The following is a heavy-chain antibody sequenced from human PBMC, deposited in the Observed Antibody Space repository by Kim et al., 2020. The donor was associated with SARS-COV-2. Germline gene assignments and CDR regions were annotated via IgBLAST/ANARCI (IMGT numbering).Heavy chain of an antibody. V-gene: IGHV4-38-2*02. D-gene: IGHD2-2*01. Sequence: SETLSLTCTVSGYSISSGYYWGWIRQPPGKGLEWIGSIYHSGSTYYNPSLKSRVTISVDTSKNQFSLKLSSVTAADTAVYYCARGAGPRAMPDYWGQGTLVTVSS. CDR3: ARGAGPRAMPDY. CDR1: GYSISSGYY. CDR2: IYHSGST. J-gene: IGHJ4*02.